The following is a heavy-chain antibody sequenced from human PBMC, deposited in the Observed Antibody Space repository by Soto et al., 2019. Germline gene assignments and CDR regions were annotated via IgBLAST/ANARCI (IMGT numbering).Heavy chain of an antibody. V-gene: IGHV4-30-2*01. Sequence: QLQLQESGSGLVKPSQTLSLTCAVSGGSISSGGYSWSWIRQPPGKGLECIGYIYHSGSTYYNPYLTSRVTISVDRSKNQFSLKLSSVTAADTAVYYCASRPSGSGFDPWGQGTLVTVSS. CDR3: ASRPSGSGFDP. CDR1: GGSISSGGYS. D-gene: IGHD1-26*01. CDR2: IYHSGST. J-gene: IGHJ5*02.